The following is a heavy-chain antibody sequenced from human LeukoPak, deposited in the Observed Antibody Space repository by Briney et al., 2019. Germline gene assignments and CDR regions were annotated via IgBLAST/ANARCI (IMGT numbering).Heavy chain of an antibody. CDR2: INPRDRST. D-gene: IGHD4-23*01. V-gene: IGHV1-46*01. Sequence: ASVKVSCKASGYSFTTYHIHWVRQAPGQGLEWMGIINPRDRSTIYAQKFQGRVTMTRDMSTSTVYMELSSLRSEDTAVYYCARCGPFNGGPSEYYFDYWGQGTLVTVSS. CDR1: GYSFTTYH. CDR3: ARCGPFNGGPSEYYFDY. J-gene: IGHJ4*02.